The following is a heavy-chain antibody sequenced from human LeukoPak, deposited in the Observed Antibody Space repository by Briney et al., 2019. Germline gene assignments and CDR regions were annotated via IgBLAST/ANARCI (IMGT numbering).Heavy chain of an antibody. CDR3: ARGSPSGSSWYDVYFDY. CDR1: GFSLSGSD. CDR2: IRNKAINYAT. V-gene: IGHV3-73*01. D-gene: IGHD6-13*01. J-gene: IGHJ4*02. Sequence: GGSLRLSCAASGFSLSGSDIHWVRQPSGKGLEWVGRIRNKAINYATAYAASVKDRFTISRDNSKNTLYLQMNSLRAEDTAVYYCARGSPSGSSWYDVYFDYWGQGTLVTVSS.